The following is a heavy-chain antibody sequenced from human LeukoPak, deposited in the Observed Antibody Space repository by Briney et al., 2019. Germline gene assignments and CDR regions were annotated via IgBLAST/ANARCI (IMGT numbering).Heavy chain of an antibody. Sequence: ASVTVSCTASGYTFTSYYMHWVRQAPGQGLEWMGIINPSGGSTSYAQKFQGRVTMTRDMSTSTVYMELSSLRSEDTAVYYCAIGYSYGYSFDYWGQGTLVTVSS. J-gene: IGHJ4*02. CDR3: AIGYSYGYSFDY. CDR1: GYTFTSYY. CDR2: INPSGGST. D-gene: IGHD5-18*01. V-gene: IGHV1-46*01.